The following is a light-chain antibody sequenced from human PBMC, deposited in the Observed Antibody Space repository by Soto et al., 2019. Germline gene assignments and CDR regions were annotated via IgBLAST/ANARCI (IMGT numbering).Light chain of an antibody. J-gene: IGKJ1*01. CDR2: AAS. CDR1: QSISSS. V-gene: IGKV1-39*01. CDR3: QQNYNSPWT. Sequence: DIQMTQSPSSLSASVGDRVTITCRASQSISSSLNWYQQKPGKAPKLLIYAASSLQSGVPSKFSGSGSGTDFTLTISSLQPEDFASYFCQQNYNSPWTFGQGTKVEI.